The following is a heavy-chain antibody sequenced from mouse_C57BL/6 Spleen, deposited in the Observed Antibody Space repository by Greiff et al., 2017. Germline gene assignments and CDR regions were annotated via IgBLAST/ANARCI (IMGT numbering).Heavy chain of an antibody. Sequence: VQLQQSGAELVRPGTSVKVSCKASGYAFTNYLIEWVKQRPGQGLEWIGVINPGSGGTNYTEKFKGKATLTADTSSSTAYMQLSSLTSEDSAVYCCARHGRSSAMDYWGQGTSVTVAS. D-gene: IGHD1-1*01. CDR3: ARHGRSSAMDY. V-gene: IGHV1-54*01. CDR2: INPGSGGT. CDR1: GYAFTNYL. J-gene: IGHJ4*01.